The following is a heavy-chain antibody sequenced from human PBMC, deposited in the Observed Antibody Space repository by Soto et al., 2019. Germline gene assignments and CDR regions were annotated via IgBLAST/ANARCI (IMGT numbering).Heavy chain of an antibody. D-gene: IGHD4-4*01. CDR1: GFTFSSYS. Sequence: GGSLRLSCAASGFTFSSYSMNWVRQAPGKGLEWASSISSSSSYIYYADSVKGRFTISRDNAKNSLYLQMNSLRAEDTAVYYCAVGFLGTTVTTWYYYYGMDVWGQGTTVTVSS. V-gene: IGHV3-21*01. J-gene: IGHJ6*02. CDR2: ISSSSSYI. CDR3: AVGFLGTTVTTWYYYYGMDV.